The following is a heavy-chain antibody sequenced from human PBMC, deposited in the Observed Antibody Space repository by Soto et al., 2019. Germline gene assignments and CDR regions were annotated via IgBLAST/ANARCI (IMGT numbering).Heavy chain of an antibody. Sequence: GGSLRLSCAASGFTFSSYEFNWVRQAPGKGLEWISYIGTSETDTYYAGSVKGRFTVSRDNAKNSVYLQMSSLRAEDTAIYYCAREELNCGGDCFAFWGQGALVTVSS. J-gene: IGHJ4*02. D-gene: IGHD2-21*01. V-gene: IGHV3-48*03. CDR1: GFTFSSYE. CDR3: AREELNCGGDCFAF. CDR2: IGTSETDT.